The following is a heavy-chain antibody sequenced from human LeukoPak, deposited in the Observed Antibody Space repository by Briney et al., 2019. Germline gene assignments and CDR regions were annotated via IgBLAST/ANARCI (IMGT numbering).Heavy chain of an antibody. CDR3: VRPYCGGECQSKNNWFDP. CDR2: IYYSGST. CDR1: GGSISSGDYY. V-gene: IGHV4-30-4*08. Sequence: SETLSLTCTVSGGSISSGDYYWSWIRQPPGKGLEWIGYIYYSGSTYYNPSLKSRVTISLDTSKNQFSLKVTSVTAADTAVYYCVRPYCGGECQSKNNWFDPWGQGTLVTVSS. J-gene: IGHJ5*02. D-gene: IGHD2-21*01.